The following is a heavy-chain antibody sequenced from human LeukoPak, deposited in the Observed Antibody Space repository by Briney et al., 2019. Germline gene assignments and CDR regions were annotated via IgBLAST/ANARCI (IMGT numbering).Heavy chain of an antibody. J-gene: IGHJ3*02. D-gene: IGHD2-21*02. V-gene: IGHV1-18*04. Sequence: ASVKVSCKASGYTFTGYYMHWVRQAPGQGLEWMGWISAYNGNTNYAQKLQGRVTMTTDTSTSTAYMELRSLRSDDTAVYYCARDFLAYCGGDCYPDAFDIWGQGTMVTVSS. CDR2: ISAYNGNT. CDR3: ARDFLAYCGGDCYPDAFDI. CDR1: GYTFTGYY.